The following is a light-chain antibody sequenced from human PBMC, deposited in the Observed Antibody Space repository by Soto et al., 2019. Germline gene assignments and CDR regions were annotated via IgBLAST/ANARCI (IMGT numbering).Light chain of an antibody. CDR2: SND. J-gene: IGLJ2*01. CDR1: RSNIGSNT. Sequence: QSVLTQPPSASGTPGQRVIISCSGSRSNIGSNTVNWYQQLPGRAPRLLMFSNDQRPSGVPDRFSGSKSGTSASLAISGLQSEDEAEYYCVPWDDSLNAPVFGGGTKLTVL. CDR3: VPWDDSLNAPV. V-gene: IGLV1-44*01.